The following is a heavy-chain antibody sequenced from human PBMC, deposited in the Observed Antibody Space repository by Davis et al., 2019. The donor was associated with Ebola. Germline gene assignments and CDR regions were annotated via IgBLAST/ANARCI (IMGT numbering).Heavy chain of an antibody. Sequence: ASVKVSCKASGYTFTSYAMHWVRQAPGQRLEWMGWINAGSGNTKYSQKFQGRVTITRDTSASTAYMELSSLRSEDTAVYYCARSQLTGDGGDYWGQGTLVTVSS. CDR1: GYTFTSYA. CDR2: INAGSGNT. D-gene: IGHD7-27*01. J-gene: IGHJ4*02. CDR3: ARSQLTGDGGDY. V-gene: IGHV1-3*01.